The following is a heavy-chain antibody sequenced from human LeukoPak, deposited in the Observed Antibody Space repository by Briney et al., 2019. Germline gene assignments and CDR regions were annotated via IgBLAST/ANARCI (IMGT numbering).Heavy chain of an antibody. CDR2: ISSSSSYI. CDR1: GFTFSSYS. Sequence: GGSLRLSCAASGFTFSSYSMNWVRQAPGKGLEWVSSISSSSSYIYYADSVKGRFTISRDNAKNSLYLQMNSLRAEDTAVYYCARVYARWPCFDYWGQGTLVTVSS. J-gene: IGHJ4*02. CDR3: ARVYARWPCFDY. V-gene: IGHV3-21*01. D-gene: IGHD2-2*01.